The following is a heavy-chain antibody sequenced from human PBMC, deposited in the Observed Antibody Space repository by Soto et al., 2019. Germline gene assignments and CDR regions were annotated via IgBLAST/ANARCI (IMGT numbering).Heavy chain of an antibody. CDR3: AKSGYYSLDY. V-gene: IGHV4-4*02. CDR2: IHHSGST. CDR1: DGSITSDDW. D-gene: IGHD3-9*01. Sequence: QVQLQESGPGLVKPSGTLSLTCVVSDGSITSDDWWNWVRQPPEKGLEWIGEIHHSGSTNYHPSLKSRITISVDKSKSQFSLDLTSVTAADTAIYYCAKSGYYSLDYWGQGTPVTVSP. J-gene: IGHJ4*02.